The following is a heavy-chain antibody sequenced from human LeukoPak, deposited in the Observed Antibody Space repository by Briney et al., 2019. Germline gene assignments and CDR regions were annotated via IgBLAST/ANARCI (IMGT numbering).Heavy chain of an antibody. CDR1: GFTFRSYW. J-gene: IGHJ4*02. V-gene: IGHV3-7*01. Sequence: PGGSLRLSCAASGFTFRSYWMSWVRQAPAQGLDGVANINQGGSVQYYMDPVNSRFTISRRDAKKSLYVQMNSLRDEDTAVYYCGRVEYSGWNLEYWCQGTLVIVSS. CDR2: INQGGSVQ. CDR3: GRVEYSGWNLEY. D-gene: IGHD5-12*01.